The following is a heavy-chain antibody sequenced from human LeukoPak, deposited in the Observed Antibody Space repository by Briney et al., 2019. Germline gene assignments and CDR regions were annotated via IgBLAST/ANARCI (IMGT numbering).Heavy chain of an antibody. D-gene: IGHD5-24*01. J-gene: IGHJ4*02. CDR2: IYYSGST. V-gene: IGHV4-39*07. Sequence: SETLSLTCTVSGGSISSSSYYWGWIRQPPGKGLEWIGSIYYSGSTYYNPSLKSRVTISVDTSKNQFSLKLSSVTAADTAVYYCARLQGGYFDYWGQGSLVTVYS. CDR1: GGSISSSSYY. CDR3: ARLQGGYFDY.